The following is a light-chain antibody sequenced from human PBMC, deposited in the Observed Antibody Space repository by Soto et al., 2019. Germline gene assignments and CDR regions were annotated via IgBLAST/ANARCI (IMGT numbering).Light chain of an antibody. J-gene: IGLJ1*01. CDR1: SSDGGGYNY. CDR3: SSYTSSSTYA. Sequence: QSALTQPASVSGSPGQSITISCTGTSSDGGGYNYVSWYQQHPGKAPQLMIYDVTNRPPGVSNRFSGSKSGNTASLTISGLQAEDEAEYYCSSYTSSSTYAFGTGTKVTV. V-gene: IGLV2-14*01. CDR2: DVT.